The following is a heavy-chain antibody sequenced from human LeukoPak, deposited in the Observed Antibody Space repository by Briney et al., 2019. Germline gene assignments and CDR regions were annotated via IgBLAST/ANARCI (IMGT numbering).Heavy chain of an antibody. D-gene: IGHD5-12*01. V-gene: IGHV3-23*01. CDR1: GFTFSSYG. J-gene: IGHJ4*02. CDR3: AKLIPYSGWPYDY. CDR2: ITDNGGTS. Sequence: PGGSLRLSCAASGFTFSSYGMSRVRQAPGKGLEWVSTITDNGGTSYYADSVKGRFTISRDSSKNMLYLQMNSVRVEDTALYYCAKLIPYSGWPYDYWGQGTLVTVSS.